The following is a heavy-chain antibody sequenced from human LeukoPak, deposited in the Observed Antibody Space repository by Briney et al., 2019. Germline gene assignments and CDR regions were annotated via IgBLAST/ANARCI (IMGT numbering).Heavy chain of an antibody. CDR3: ASSGSYRFDY. CDR2: ITASGTAM. J-gene: IGHJ4*02. D-gene: IGHD1-26*01. V-gene: IGHV3-48*02. Sequence: GGSLRLSCAASGFTFSSYSMNWVREAPGKGVEWVSHITASGTAMFYADSVKGRFTISRDNAKNSLYLQMNSLRDEDTAVYYCASSGSYRFDYWGQGTLVTVSS. CDR1: GFTFSSYS.